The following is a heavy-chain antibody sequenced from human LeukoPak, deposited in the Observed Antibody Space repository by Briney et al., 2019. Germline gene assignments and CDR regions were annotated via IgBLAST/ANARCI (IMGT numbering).Heavy chain of an antibody. CDR3: ARVDYYDSSGYYPLRGRYYMDV. CDR1: GFTFSDYY. Sequence: GGSERLSCAASGFTFSDYYMSWLRQAPGKGLEWVSYISSSGSTIYYADSVKGRFTISRDNAKNSLYLQMNSLRAEDTAVYYCARVDYYDSSGYYPLRGRYYMDVWGKGTTVTISS. V-gene: IGHV3-11*01. CDR2: ISSSGSTI. J-gene: IGHJ6*03. D-gene: IGHD3-22*01.